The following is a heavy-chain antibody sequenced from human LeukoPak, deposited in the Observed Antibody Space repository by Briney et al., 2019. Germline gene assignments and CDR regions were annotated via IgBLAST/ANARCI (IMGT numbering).Heavy chain of an antibody. CDR1: GGSISGYY. V-gene: IGHV4-59*08. D-gene: IGHD4-23*01. CDR2: VYYNGNT. Sequence: SETLSLTCTVSGGSISGYYWSWIRQPPGKGLEWIGYVYYNGNTGYNPSLKGRVTISLDTSKNQFSLILSSVTAADTAVYYCARPTTTVLKDWGQGTLVTVSS. J-gene: IGHJ4*02. CDR3: ARPTTTVLKD.